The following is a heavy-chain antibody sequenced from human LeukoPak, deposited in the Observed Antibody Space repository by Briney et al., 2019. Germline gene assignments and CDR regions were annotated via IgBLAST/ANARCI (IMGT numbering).Heavy chain of an antibody. CDR1: GGSISSYY. J-gene: IGHJ4*02. D-gene: IGHD3-22*01. Sequence: SETLSLTCTVPGGSISSYYWSWIRQPPGKGLEWIGYIYYSGSANYNPSLKSRVTISVDTSKNQFSLKLSSVTAADTAVYYCARTPGWLYFDYWGQGTLVTVSS. CDR2: IYYSGSA. CDR3: ARTPGWLYFDY. V-gene: IGHV4-59*01.